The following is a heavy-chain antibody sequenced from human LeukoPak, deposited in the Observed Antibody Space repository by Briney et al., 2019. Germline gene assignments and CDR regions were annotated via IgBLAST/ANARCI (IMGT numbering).Heavy chain of an antibody. CDR3: AIYPHPRSVVVPAPLPP. Sequence: TGGSLRLSCAASGFTFSSSSMNWVRQAPGKGLEWVSSISSSRSYIYYADSVKGRFTISRDNAKNSLYLQMNSLRAEDPAVYYCAIYPHPRSVVVPAPLPPWGQGTLVTVSS. D-gene: IGHD2-2*01. V-gene: IGHV3-21*01. J-gene: IGHJ5*02. CDR1: GFTFSSSS. CDR2: ISSSRSYI.